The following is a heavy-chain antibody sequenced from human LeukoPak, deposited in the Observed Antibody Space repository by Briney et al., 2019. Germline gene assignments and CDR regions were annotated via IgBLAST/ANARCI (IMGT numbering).Heavy chain of an antibody. CDR2: ISGSGGPT. V-gene: IGHV3-23*01. D-gene: IGHD3-16*02. CDR1: GFTFSSYA. J-gene: IGHJ4*02. CDR3: AKEGQKYDYVWGSYRYSYYFDY. Sequence: PGGSLRLSCAASGFTFSSYAMSWVRQAPGKGLEWVSAISGSGGPTYYADSVKGRFTISRDNSKNTLYLQMNSLRAEDTAVYYCAKEGQKYDYVWGSYRYSYYFDYWGQGTLVTVSS.